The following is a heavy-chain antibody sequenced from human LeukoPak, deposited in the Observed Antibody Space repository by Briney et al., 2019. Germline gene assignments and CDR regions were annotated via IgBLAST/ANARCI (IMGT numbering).Heavy chain of an antibody. D-gene: IGHD3-22*01. CDR3: ARDDHYYDSSGYYGY. CDR1: GYTFTGYY. V-gene: IGHV1-2*02. J-gene: IGHJ4*02. Sequence: GASVTVSCKASGYTFTGYYMHWVRQAPGQGLEWMGWINPNSGGTNYAQKFQGRVTMTRDTSISTAYMELSRLRSDDTAVYYCARDDHYYDSSGYYGYWGQGTLVTVSS. CDR2: INPNSGGT.